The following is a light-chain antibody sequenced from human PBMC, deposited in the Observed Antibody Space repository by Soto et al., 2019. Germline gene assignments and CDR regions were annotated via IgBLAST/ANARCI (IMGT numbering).Light chain of an antibody. V-gene: IGKV1-39*01. Sequence: DIQMTQSPSSLSASVGDRVTITCRASQSVSIYLNWYQQKPGKAPKLLIYTTSSLQSEVPSRFSGSGSGTDFTLPLSSPQPEDFSTYYCPQSYTAPPAFGQGNKVEVK. J-gene: IGKJ1*01. CDR2: TTS. CDR3: PQSYTAPPA. CDR1: QSVSIY.